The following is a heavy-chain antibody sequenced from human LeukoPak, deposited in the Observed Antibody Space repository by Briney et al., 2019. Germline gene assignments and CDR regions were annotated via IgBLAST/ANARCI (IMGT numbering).Heavy chain of an antibody. D-gene: IGHD6-19*01. J-gene: IGHJ4*02. CDR1: GFTFSSYA. CDR2: ISGSGGST. V-gene: IGHV3-23*01. CDR3: AKARRPYSSGWYRPDY. Sequence: PGGSLRLSCAASGFTFSSYAMSWVRQAPGKGLEWVSAISGSGGSTYYADSVKGRFTISRDNSKNTLYLQMNGLRAGDTAVYYCAKARRPYSSGWYRPDYWGQGTLVTVSS.